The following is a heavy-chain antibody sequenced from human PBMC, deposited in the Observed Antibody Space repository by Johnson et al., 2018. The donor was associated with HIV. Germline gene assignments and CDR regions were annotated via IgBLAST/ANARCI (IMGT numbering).Heavy chain of an antibody. CDR2: ISGDGSSL. CDR3: ARDTVVLFGDGAFDI. D-gene: IGHD4/OR15-4a*01. V-gene: IGHV3-74*02. CDR1: GFTISTFW. J-gene: IGHJ3*02. Sequence: VQLVESGGALVQPGGSLRLSCEVSGFTISTFWMHWVRQVPGKGLMWVSRISGDGSSLSYADSVKGRFTISRDNAKNSLYLQMNSLRAEDTAVYYCARDTVVLFGDGAFDIWGQGTMVTVSS.